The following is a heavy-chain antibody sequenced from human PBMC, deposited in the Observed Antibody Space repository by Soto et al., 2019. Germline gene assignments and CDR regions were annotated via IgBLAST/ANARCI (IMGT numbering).Heavy chain of an antibody. Sequence: KQSQTLSLTCAISGDSVSSNSAAWNWIRQSPSRGLEWLGRTYYRSKWYNDYAVSVKSRITINPDTSKNQFSLQLYSVTPEDTAVYYCARDRITIFGVVTKKAYYYYGMDVWGQGTTVTVSS. CDR3: ARDRITIFGVVTKKAYYYYGMDV. D-gene: IGHD3-3*01. V-gene: IGHV6-1*01. J-gene: IGHJ6*02. CDR2: TYYRSKWYN. CDR1: GDSVSSNSAA.